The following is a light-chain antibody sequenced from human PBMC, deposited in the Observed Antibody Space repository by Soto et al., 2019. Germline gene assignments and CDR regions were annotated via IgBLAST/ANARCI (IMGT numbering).Light chain of an antibody. Sequence: EIVLTQTPGTLSLSPGERATLSCRASQSLSSTYLAWYQQRPGQPPRLIIYGASSRATGIPDRFSASGSGTDFTLTISRLEPEDFAVYYCQQYGSSPPYTFGQGTKLEIK. CDR1: QSLSSTY. CDR3: QQYGSSPPYT. J-gene: IGKJ2*01. V-gene: IGKV3-20*01. CDR2: GAS.